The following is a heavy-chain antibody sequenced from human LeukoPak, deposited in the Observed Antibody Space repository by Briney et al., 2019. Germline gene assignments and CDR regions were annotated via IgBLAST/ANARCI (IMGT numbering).Heavy chain of an antibody. CDR3: AKGQELDDGVFDS. J-gene: IGHJ4*02. V-gene: IGHV3-23*01. CDR2: IRCNGDTT. CDR1: GFTFRSIA. D-gene: IGHD1-1*01. Sequence: GGSLRLSCAASGFTFRSIAMTWVRQAPGKGLEWVSSIRCNGDTTYNAASVKGRFTISRDNSKNTLYLQMSRLRVEDTAIYYCAKGQELDDGVFDSWGQGTLVTVSS.